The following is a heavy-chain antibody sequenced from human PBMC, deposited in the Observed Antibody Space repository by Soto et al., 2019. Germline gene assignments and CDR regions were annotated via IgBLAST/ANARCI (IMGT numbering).Heavy chain of an antibody. CDR1: GFTFTSYW. CDR3: ARGIKNFYGVDV. CDR2: INSDGSTT. J-gene: IGHJ6*02. Sequence: EVQLVESGGGLVQPGGSLRLSCAASGFTFTSYWMHWVRQVPGKGLVWVSRINSDGSTTNYADSVKGRFTISRDNAKNTVNLQMNSLRAEDTAMYYCARGIKNFYGVDVWGQGTTVTVSS. D-gene: IGHD2-21*01. V-gene: IGHV3-74*01.